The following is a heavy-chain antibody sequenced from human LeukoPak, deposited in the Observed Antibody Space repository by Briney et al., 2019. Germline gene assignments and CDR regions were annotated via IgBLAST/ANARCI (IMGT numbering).Heavy chain of an antibody. CDR2: IRAYNGNT. V-gene: IGHV1-18*01. CDR1: GYTFTSYG. Sequence: ASVKVSCKASGYTFTSYGISWVRQAPGQGLEWMGWIRAYNGNTNYAQKLQGRVTMTTDTSTSTAYMELRSLRSDDTAVYYCAREHDYGDYFDYWGQGTLVTVSS. J-gene: IGHJ4*02. D-gene: IGHD4-17*01. CDR3: AREHDYGDYFDY.